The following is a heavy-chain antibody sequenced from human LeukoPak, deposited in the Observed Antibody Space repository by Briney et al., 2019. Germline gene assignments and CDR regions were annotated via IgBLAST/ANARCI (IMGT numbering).Heavy chain of an antibody. Sequence: TSETLSLTCAVYGGSFSGYYWSWIRQPPGKGLEWIGEINHSGSTNYNPSLKSRVTISVDTSKNQFSLKLSSVTAADTAVYYCARAVGRPRSPLRAFDIWGQGTMVTVSS. CDR1: GGSFSGYY. V-gene: IGHV4-34*01. CDR3: ARAVGRPRSPLRAFDI. CDR2: INHSGST. J-gene: IGHJ3*02.